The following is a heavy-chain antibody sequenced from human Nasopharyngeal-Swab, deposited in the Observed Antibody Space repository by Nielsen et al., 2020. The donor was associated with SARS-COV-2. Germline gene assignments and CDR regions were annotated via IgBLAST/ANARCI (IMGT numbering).Heavy chain of an antibody. CDR3: ARGTVYYYDSSGYYYYYYYGMDV. V-gene: IGHV4-34*01. Sequence: PGKGLEWIGEISHSGSTNYNPSLKSRVTISVDTSKNQFSLKLSSVTAADTAVYYCARGTVYYYDSSGYYYYYYYGMDVWGQGTTVTVSS. CDR2: ISHSGST. J-gene: IGHJ6*02. D-gene: IGHD3-22*01.